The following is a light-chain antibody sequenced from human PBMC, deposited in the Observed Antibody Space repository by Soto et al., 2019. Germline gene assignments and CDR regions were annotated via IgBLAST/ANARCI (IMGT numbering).Light chain of an antibody. V-gene: IGKV3-15*01. Sequence: ILMTQSPDTLSVSLGQRVTLSCRASQSVDNYLAWYQQRPGQSPRLLIYGASTRATGVPARFSGSGSGTDFTLTISSLQSEDLAVYYCQQYNDWLRTFGPGTKVELK. CDR3: QQYNDWLRT. J-gene: IGKJ1*01. CDR1: QSVDNY. CDR2: GAS.